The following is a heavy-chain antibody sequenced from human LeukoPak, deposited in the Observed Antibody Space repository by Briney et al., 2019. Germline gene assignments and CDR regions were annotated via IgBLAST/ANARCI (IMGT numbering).Heavy chain of an antibody. D-gene: IGHD1-14*01. V-gene: IGHV3-9*01. CDR1: GFTFDDYA. CDR2: ISWNSGSK. CDR3: AKDIQGNQGLDV. J-gene: IGHJ6*04. Sequence: GGSLRLSCAASGFTFDDYAMHWVRQAPGKGLEWVSGISWNSGSKGYADSVKGRFTISRDNAKNSLYLQMNSLRAEDTALYYCAKDIQGNQGLDVWGKGTTVTVSS.